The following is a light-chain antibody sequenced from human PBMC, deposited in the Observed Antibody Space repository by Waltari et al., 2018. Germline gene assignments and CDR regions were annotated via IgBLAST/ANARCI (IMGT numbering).Light chain of an antibody. J-gene: IGKJ3*01. Sequence: EIVLTQSPATLSLSPGERATLPGRASQSVSSHLAWYQQKPGQAPRLLIYDASNRATGIPARFSGSGSGTDFTLTISSLEPEDFAVYYCQQRSRWPPRFTFGPGTKVDFK. V-gene: IGKV3-11*01. CDR2: DAS. CDR3: QQRSRWPPRFT. CDR1: QSVSSH.